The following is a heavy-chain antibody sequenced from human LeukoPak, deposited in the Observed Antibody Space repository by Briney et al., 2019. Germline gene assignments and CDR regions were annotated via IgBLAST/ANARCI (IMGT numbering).Heavy chain of an antibody. D-gene: IGHD4/OR15-4a*01. Sequence: GGSMRLSCAASGFTFDDYAMHWVRQAPGKGLEWVAFIRYDGSNKYYADSVKGRFTISRDNSKNTLYLQMNSLRAEDTAVYYCAKDLANSVDWFDPWGQGTLVTVSS. CDR3: AKDLANSVDWFDP. CDR1: GFTFDDYA. J-gene: IGHJ5*02. V-gene: IGHV3-30*02. CDR2: IRYDGSNK.